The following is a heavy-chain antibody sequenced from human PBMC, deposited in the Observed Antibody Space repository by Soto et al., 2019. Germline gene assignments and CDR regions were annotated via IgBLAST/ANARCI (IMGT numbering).Heavy chain of an antibody. CDR2: ISSNGGTT. D-gene: IGHD1-7*01. CDR1: GFTFSSYD. V-gene: IGHV3-64*01. J-gene: IGHJ4*01. Sequence: EVQLAESGGGMVQPGGSLRLSCVASGFTFSSYDMHWVRQAQGKGLEHVSSISSNGGTTYYGNSVKGRFTISRDNSKNTLYLQMGSLRAEDMSVYYCVRRVSGNYDYWGQGTLVTVSS. CDR3: VRRVSGNYDY.